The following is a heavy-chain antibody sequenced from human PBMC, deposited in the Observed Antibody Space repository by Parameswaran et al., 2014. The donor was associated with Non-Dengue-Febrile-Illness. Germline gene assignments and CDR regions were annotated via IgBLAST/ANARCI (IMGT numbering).Heavy chain of an antibody. V-gene: IGHV1-2*02. Sequence: CVRQAPGQGLEWMGWINPNSGGADFAQRFQGRVTMTRDTSISTAYLDLSRLSSDDTAVYYCARDVGQLELLDYWGQGTLVTVSS. D-gene: IGHD1-1*01. J-gene: IGHJ4*02. CDR3: ARDVGQLELLDY. CDR2: INPNSGGA.